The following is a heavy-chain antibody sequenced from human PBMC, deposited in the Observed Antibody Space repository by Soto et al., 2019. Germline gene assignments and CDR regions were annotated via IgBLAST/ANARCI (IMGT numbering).Heavy chain of an antibody. D-gene: IGHD1-1*01. CDR2: ISSGSKTI. CDR3: ARDQGRLYPYYYGMDV. Sequence: GGSLRLSCAASGFTFSSYSVNWVRQAPGKGLEWISYISSGSKTIYYADSVKGRFTVSRDNAKNSLYLQMNSLRAEDTAVYYCARDQGRLYPYYYGMDVWGQGTTVTVSS. J-gene: IGHJ6*02. V-gene: IGHV3-48*01. CDR1: GFTFSSYS.